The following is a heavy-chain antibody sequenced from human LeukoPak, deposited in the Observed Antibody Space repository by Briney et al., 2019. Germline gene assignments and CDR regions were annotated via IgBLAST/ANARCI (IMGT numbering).Heavy chain of an antibody. D-gene: IGHD5-18*01. Sequence: GGSLRLSCAASGFTFSTYWMHWVRQAPGKGLVWVSRISSDGSTTSYADSVKGRFTISRDNAKNSLYLQMNSLRAEDTAVYYCARASSGYTYGQYDYWGQGTLVTVSS. V-gene: IGHV3-74*01. J-gene: IGHJ4*02. CDR1: GFTFSTYW. CDR3: ARASSGYTYGQYDY. CDR2: ISSDGSTT.